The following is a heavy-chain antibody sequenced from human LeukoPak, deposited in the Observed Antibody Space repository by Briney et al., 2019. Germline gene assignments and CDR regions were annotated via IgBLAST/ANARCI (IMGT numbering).Heavy chain of an antibody. D-gene: IGHD2-2*01. V-gene: IGHV5-51*01. CDR2: IYPGDSDT. Sequence: GESLKISCKGSGYSFTSYWIGWVRQMPGKGLEWMGIIYPGDSDTRYSPSFQGQVTISADKSISTVYLQWSSLKASDTAMYYCARLDARCSSTSCHTYYYYGVDVWGQGTTVTVSS. CDR3: ARLDARCSSTSCHTYYYYGVDV. CDR1: GYSFTSYW. J-gene: IGHJ6*02.